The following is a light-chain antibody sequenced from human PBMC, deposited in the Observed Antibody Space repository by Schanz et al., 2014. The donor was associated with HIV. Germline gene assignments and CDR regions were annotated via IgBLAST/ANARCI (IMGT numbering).Light chain of an antibody. CDR3: QQYGSSPPVT. CDR2: DAS. J-gene: IGKJ5*01. Sequence: EIVMTQSPATLSVSPGERATLSCRASQSVSSSVAWYQQKPGQAPRLLIYDASTRATDIPARFSGSGSGTEFTLTISRLEPEDFAVYYCQQYGSSPPVTFGQGTRLEIK. CDR1: QSVSSS. V-gene: IGKV3-15*01.